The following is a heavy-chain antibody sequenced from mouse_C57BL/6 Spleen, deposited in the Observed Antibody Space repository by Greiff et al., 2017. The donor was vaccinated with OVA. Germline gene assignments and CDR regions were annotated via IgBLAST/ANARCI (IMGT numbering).Heavy chain of an antibody. Sequence: EVMLVESGGGLVKPGGSLKLSCAASGFTFSDYGMHWVRQAPEKGLEWVAYLSSGSSTIYYADTVKGRFTISRDNANNTLFLQMTSLRSEDTAMYYCLLGWYFDVWGTGTTVTVSS. D-gene: IGHD4-1*01. CDR1: GFTFSDYG. V-gene: IGHV5-17*01. J-gene: IGHJ1*03. CDR2: LSSGSSTI. CDR3: LLGWYFDV.